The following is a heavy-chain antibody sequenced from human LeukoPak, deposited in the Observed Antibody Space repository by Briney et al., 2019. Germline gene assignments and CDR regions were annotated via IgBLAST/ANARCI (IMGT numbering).Heavy chain of an antibody. CDR1: GGSISSYY. CDR2: IYYSGST. D-gene: IGHD3-3*01. CDR3: ARGVFWSGYSDY. Sequence: SETLSLTCTVSGGSISSYYWSWIRQSPGKGLGWIGHIYYSGSTNYNPSLKSRVTISVDTSKNQFSLKLSSVTAADTAVYYCARGVFWSGYSDYWGQGTLVTVSS. J-gene: IGHJ4*02. V-gene: IGHV4-59*08.